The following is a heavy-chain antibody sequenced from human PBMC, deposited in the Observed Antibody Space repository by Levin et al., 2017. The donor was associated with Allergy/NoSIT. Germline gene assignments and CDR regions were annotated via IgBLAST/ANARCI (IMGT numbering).Heavy chain of an antibody. Sequence: GESLKISCAASGFTFSNYSMNWVRQAPGKGLEWVSYISSSTSFIYYADSVKGRFSISRDNAKNSLYLQMNSLRGEDTAVYYCARSLHLNIVATMAFDSWGQGTLVTVSS. CDR2: ISSSTSFI. D-gene: IGHD5-12*01. J-gene: IGHJ4*02. CDR1: GFTFSNYS. CDR3: ARSLHLNIVATMAFDS. V-gene: IGHV3-48*01.